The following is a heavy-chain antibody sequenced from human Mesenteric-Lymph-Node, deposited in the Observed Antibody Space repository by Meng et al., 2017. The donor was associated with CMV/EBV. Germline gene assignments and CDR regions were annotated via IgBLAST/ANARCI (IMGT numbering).Heavy chain of an antibody. D-gene: IGHD5-24*01. CDR1: GFTFSSYA. Sequence: LTGAASGFTFSSYAMNWVRQTPGKGLEWVSIIYSGASSTYYADSVQGRFTISRDNSKNTLFLQMNSLRAEDTAVYYCARGPIETDYYNYYGLDVWGQGTTVTVSS. J-gene: IGHJ6*02. V-gene: IGHV3-23*03. CDR3: ARGPIETDYYNYYGLDV. CDR2: IYSGASST.